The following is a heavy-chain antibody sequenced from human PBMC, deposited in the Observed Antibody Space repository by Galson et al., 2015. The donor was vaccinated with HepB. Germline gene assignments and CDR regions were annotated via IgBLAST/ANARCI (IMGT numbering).Heavy chain of an antibody. J-gene: IGHJ5*02. V-gene: IGHV3-30*18. CDR3: AKGAHDYGDYGNWFDP. D-gene: IGHD4-17*01. CDR2: ISYDGSNK. Sequence: SLRLSCAASGFTFSSYGMHWVRQAPGKGLEWVAVISYDGSNKYYADSVKGRFTISRDNSKNTLYLQMNSLRAEDTAVYYCAKGAHDYGDYGNWFDPWGQGTLVTVSS. CDR1: GFTFSSYG.